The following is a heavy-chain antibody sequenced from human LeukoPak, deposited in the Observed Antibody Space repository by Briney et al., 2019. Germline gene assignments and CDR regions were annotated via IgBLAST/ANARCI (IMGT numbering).Heavy chain of an antibody. CDR3: AKDAGGYYYYYMGV. CDR1: EFTLSSYA. D-gene: IGHD1-26*01. Sequence: SGGSLRLSCAASEFTLSSYAMSWVRQAPGKGLEWVSGISWNSNTIGYADSVKGRFTISRDNAKNSLYLQMNSLRPEDTALYYCAKDAGGYYYYYMGVWGKGTTVTISS. J-gene: IGHJ6*03. CDR2: ISWNSNTI. V-gene: IGHV3-9*01.